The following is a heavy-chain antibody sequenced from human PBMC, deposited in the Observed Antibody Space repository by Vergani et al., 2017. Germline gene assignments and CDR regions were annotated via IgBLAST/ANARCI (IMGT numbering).Heavy chain of an antibody. D-gene: IGHD3-22*01. J-gene: IGHJ4*02. V-gene: IGHV1-69*13. CDR2: IIPIFGTA. CDR1: GYTFTSYG. CDR3: ARRGSWDDSSGYYVAHYFDY. Sequence: QVQLVQSGAEVKKPGASVKVSCKASGYTFTSYGISWVRQAPGQGLEWMGGIIPIFGTANYAQKFQGRVTITADESTSTADRELSSLRSEDTAVYYCARRGSWDDSSGYYVAHYFDYWGQGTLVTVSS.